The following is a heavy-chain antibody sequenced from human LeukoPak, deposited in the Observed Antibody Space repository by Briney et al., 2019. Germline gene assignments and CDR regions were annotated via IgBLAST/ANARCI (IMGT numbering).Heavy chain of an antibody. CDR3: AKVRVGATYYFDY. CDR2: ISGSGGST. CDR1: GFTFSSYA. V-gene: IGHV3-23*01. D-gene: IGHD1-26*01. Sequence: PGGSLRLSCAASGFTFSSYAMSWVRQAPGKGLGWVSAISGSGGSTYYADSVKGRFAISRDNSKNTLYLQMNSLRAEDTAVYYCAKVRVGATYYFDYWGQGTLVTVSS. J-gene: IGHJ4*02.